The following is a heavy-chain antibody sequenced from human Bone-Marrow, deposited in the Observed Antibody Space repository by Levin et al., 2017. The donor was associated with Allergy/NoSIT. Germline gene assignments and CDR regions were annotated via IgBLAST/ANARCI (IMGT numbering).Heavy chain of an antibody. Sequence: LSLTCAASGFTFSSYGVHWVRQAPGKGLEWVALIWYDGDNKYYADSVKGRFTISRDNSKNTVYLQMNSLRAEDTAVYYCARVFDTWYMDVWGKGTTVAVSS. V-gene: IGHV3-33*01. CDR2: IWYDGDNK. CDR3: ARVFDTWYMDV. D-gene: IGHD2-2*02. CDR1: GFTFSSYG. J-gene: IGHJ6*03.